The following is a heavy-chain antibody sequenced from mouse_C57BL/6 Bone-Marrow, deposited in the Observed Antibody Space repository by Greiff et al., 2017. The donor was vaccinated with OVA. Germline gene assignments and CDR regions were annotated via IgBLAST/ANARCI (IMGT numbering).Heavy chain of an antibody. CDR1: GFNIKDDY. CDR3: TTSYGLYFDY. CDR2: IDPENGDT. Sequence: QLVESGAELVRPGASVKLSCTASGFNIKDDYMHWVKQRPEQGLEWIGWIDPENGDTEYASKFQGKATITADTSSNTAYLQLSSLTSEDTAVYYCTTSYGLYFDYWGQGTTLTVSS. V-gene: IGHV14-4*01. J-gene: IGHJ2*01. D-gene: IGHD1-1*02.